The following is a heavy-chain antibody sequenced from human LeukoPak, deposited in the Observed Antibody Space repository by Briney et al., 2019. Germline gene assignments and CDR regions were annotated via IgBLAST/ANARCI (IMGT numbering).Heavy chain of an antibody. CDR3: VRERNSYFDY. CDR2: ISSSGSAI. V-gene: IGHV3-11*01. D-gene: IGHD1-14*01. Sequence: GGSLRLSCAASGFTFSDYYMSWIRQAPGKGLEWVSYISSSGSAIYYADSVKGRFTISRDNAKNSLYLQVNSLRAEDTAVYYCVRERNSYFDYWGQGTLVTVSS. J-gene: IGHJ4*02. CDR1: GFTFSDYY.